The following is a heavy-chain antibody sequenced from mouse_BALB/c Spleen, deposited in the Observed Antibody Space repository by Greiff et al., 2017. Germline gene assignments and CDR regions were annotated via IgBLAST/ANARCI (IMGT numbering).Heavy chain of an antibody. V-gene: IGHV3-2*02. Sequence: VQLQQSGPGLVKPSQSLSLTCTVTGYSITSDYAWYWIRQFPGNKLEWMGYISYSGSTSYNPSLKSRISITRDTSKNQFFLQLNSVTTEDTATYYCAREDYDYLDYWGQGTTLTVSS. J-gene: IGHJ2*01. CDR3: AREDYDYLDY. CDR1: GYSITSDYA. CDR2: ISYSGST. D-gene: IGHD2-4*01.